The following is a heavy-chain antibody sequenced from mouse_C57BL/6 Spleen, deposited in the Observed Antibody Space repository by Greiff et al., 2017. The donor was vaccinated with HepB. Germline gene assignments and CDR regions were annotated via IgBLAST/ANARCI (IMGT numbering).Heavy chain of an antibody. D-gene: IGHD1-1*01. J-gene: IGHJ2*01. CDR3: ASRGNYYGSSYKGY. Sequence: VQRVESGAELMKPGASVKLSCKATGYTFTGYWIEWVKQRPGHGLEWIGEILPGSGSTNYNEKFKGKATFTADTSSNTAYMQLSSLTTEDSAIYYCASRGNYYGSSYKGYWGQGTTLTVSS. V-gene: IGHV1-9*01. CDR1: GYTFTGYW. CDR2: ILPGSGST.